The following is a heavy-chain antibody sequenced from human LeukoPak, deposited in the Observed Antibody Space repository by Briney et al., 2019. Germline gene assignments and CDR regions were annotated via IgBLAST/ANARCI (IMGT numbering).Heavy chain of an antibody. V-gene: IGHV3-23*01. Sequence: GGSLRLSCAASGFTLSSYAMSWVRQAPGKGLEWVSSIWGSGTSTYYADSVKGRFTISRDNSKNTLYLQMNSLRAEDTAAYYCAQGARADTYWYFDLWGRGALVTVSS. CDR1: GFTLSSYA. CDR3: AQGARADTYWYFDL. J-gene: IGHJ2*01. CDR2: IWGSGTST. D-gene: IGHD3-16*01.